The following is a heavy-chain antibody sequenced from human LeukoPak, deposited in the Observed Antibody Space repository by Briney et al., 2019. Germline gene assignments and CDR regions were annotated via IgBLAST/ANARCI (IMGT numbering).Heavy chain of an antibody. CDR2: ISYDGSNK. D-gene: IGHD5-18*01. CDR1: GFTFSSYD. Sequence: GGSLRLSCAASGFTFSSYDMHWVRQAPGKGLEWVAVISYDGSNKYYADSVKGRFTISRDNSKNTLYLQMNSLRAEDTAVYYCAKDVQLWLLFGWFYFDYWGQGTLVTVSS. J-gene: IGHJ4*02. CDR3: AKDVQLWLLFGWFYFDY. V-gene: IGHV3-30*18.